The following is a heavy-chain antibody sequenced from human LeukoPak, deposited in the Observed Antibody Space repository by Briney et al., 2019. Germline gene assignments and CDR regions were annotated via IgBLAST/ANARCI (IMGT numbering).Heavy chain of an antibody. CDR3: ARDRSGIVGATVGVFDY. CDR1: GFTFSSYS. CDR2: ISSSSSYI. Sequence: GGSLRLSCAASGFTFSSYSMNWVRQAPGKGLEWVSSISSSSSYIYYADSVKGRFTISRDNAKNSLYLQMNSLRAEDTAVYYCARDRSGIVGATVGVFDYWGQGTLVTVSS. J-gene: IGHJ4*02. D-gene: IGHD1-26*01. V-gene: IGHV3-21*01.